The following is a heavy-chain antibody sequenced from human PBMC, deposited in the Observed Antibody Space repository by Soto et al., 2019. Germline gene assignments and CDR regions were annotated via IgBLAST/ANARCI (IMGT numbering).Heavy chain of an antibody. CDR2: INHSGST. Sequence: PSETLSLTCAVYGGSFSGYYWSWIRQPPGKGLEWIGEINHSGSTNYNPSLKSRVTISVDTSKNQFSLKLSSVTAADTAVYYCARGRLLYYYYHYMDVWGKGTTVTVSS. V-gene: IGHV4-34*01. CDR1: GGSFSGYY. D-gene: IGHD5-18*01. CDR3: ARGRLLYYYYHYMDV. J-gene: IGHJ6*03.